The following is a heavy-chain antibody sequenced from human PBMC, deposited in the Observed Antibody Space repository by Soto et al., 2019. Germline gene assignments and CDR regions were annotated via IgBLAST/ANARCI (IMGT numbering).Heavy chain of an antibody. V-gene: IGHV4-30-4*01. CDR3: ARGQSGWRPIGY. Sequence: SETLSLTCTVSGGSISSGDYYWSWIRQPPGKGLEWIGYIYYSGSTYYNPSLKSRVTISVDTSKNQFSLKLSSVTAADTAVYYCARGQSGWRPIGYWGQGTLVTVSS. CDR1: GGSISSGDYY. D-gene: IGHD6-19*01. J-gene: IGHJ4*02. CDR2: IYYSGST.